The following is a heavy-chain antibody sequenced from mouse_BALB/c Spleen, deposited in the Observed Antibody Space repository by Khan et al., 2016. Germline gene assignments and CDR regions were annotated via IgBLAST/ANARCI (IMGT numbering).Heavy chain of an antibody. CDR1: GYTFTSYW. D-gene: IGHD2-3*01. V-gene: IGHV1-87*01. CDR2: IYPGDGYT. J-gene: IGHJ4*01. Sequence: QVQLQQSGAELARPGASVKLSCTASGYTFTSYWMQWVKQRPGQGLEWIGAIYPGDGYTKYTQKFKGQATVTADKPNSTAYMQLSSLPSEDSAVYYYARGADGYYSLDYWGQGTSVTVSS. CDR3: ARGADGYYSLDY.